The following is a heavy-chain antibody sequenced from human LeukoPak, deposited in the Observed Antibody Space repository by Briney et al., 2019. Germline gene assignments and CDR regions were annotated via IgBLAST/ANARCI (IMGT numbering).Heavy chain of an antibody. CDR2: IYSGGST. CDR3: AREGELYYYYMDV. D-gene: IGHD5-24*01. CDR1: GFTVSSNY. J-gene: IGHJ6*03. Sequence: PGGSLRLSCAASGFTVSSNYMSWVRQAPGKGLEWVSVIYSGGSTYYADSVKGRFTISRDNAKNSLYLQMNSLRAEDTAVYYCAREGELYYYYMDVWGKGTTVTVSS. V-gene: IGHV3-53*05.